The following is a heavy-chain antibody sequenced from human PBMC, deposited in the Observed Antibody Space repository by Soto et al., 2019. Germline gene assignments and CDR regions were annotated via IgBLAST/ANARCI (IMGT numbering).Heavy chain of an antibody. V-gene: IGHV3-21*01. D-gene: IGHD3-10*01. CDR3: ARLGSGSYYNVLYYGMDV. CDR1: GFTFSSYS. CDR2: ISSSSSYI. J-gene: IGHJ6*02. Sequence: SGGSLRLSCAASGFTFSSYSMNWVRQAPGKGLEWVSSISSSSSYIYYADSVKGRFTISRDNAKNSLYLQMNSLRAEDTAVYYCARLGSGSYYNVLYYGMDVWGQGTTVTVSS.